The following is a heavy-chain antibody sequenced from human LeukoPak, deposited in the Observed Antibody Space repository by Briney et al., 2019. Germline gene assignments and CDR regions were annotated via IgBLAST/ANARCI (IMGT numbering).Heavy chain of an antibody. CDR3: ARYYSSTPPYYFDY. D-gene: IGHD6-19*01. V-gene: IGHV4-34*01. Sequence: PSETLSLTCAVYGGSFSGYYWSWIRQPPGKGLEWIGEINHSRSTNYNPSLKSRVTISVDTSKNQFSLKLSSVTAADTAVYYCARYYSSTPPYYFDYWGQGTLVTVSS. CDR1: GGSFSGYY. CDR2: INHSRST. J-gene: IGHJ4*02.